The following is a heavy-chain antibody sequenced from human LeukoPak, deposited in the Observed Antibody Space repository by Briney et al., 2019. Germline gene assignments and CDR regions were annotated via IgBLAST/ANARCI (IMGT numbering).Heavy chain of an antibody. CDR2: IYSGGST. J-gene: IGHJ4*02. Sequence: PGGSMRLSCAAYGFTVSSNYMSWVRQAPGKGLEWVSVIYSGGSTYYADSVKGRFTISRHNSKNTLYLQMNSLRAEDTAVYYCARGLFYGPYYFDYWGQGTLVTVSS. V-gene: IGHV3-53*04. CDR1: GFTVSSNY. D-gene: IGHD2-21*01. CDR3: ARGLFYGPYYFDY.